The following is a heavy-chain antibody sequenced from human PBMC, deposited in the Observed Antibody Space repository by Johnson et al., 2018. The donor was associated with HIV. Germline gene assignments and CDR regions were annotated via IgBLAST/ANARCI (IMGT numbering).Heavy chain of an antibody. Sequence: AEAGGGLVQPGGSLRLSCAASGFTFSNYWMSWVRATKGKGREGGEERRGRGGRRREEAEAKGLCTISRDNAKNSLYLQTNSLRAEDTAVYYCALEAVRSTDAFDIWGQGTMVIVSS. CDR2: RRGRGGRR. CDR3: ALEAVRSTDAFDI. CDR1: GFTFSNYW. D-gene: IGHD3-10*01. J-gene: IGHJ3*02. V-gene: IGHV3-7*03.